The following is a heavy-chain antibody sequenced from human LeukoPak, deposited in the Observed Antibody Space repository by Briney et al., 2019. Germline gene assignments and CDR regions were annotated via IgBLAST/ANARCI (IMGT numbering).Heavy chain of an antibody. CDR3: AKWELLGY. Sequence: PGGSLRLSCAASGFTFSSYAMSWFGKPQGKGLEWVSAISGSGGSTYYADSVKGRFTISRDNSKNTLCLQMNSLRAEDTAVYYCAKWELLGYWGQGTLVTVSS. CDR1: GFTFSSYA. D-gene: IGHD1-26*01. V-gene: IGHV3-23*01. CDR2: ISGSGGST. J-gene: IGHJ4*02.